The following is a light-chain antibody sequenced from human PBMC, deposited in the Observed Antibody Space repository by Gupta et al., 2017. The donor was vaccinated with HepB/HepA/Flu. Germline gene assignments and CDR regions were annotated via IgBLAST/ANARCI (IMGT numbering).Light chain of an antibody. Sequence: AIRMTQSPSSFSASTGDRVTITCRASQGISSYLAWYQQKPGKAPKLLIYAASTLQSGVPSRFRGSGSGTDFTLTISCLQSEDFANYYCQHYYSFPRTFGQGTKVEIK. CDR1: QGISSY. CDR3: QHYYSFPRT. CDR2: AAS. V-gene: IGKV1-8*01. J-gene: IGKJ1*01.